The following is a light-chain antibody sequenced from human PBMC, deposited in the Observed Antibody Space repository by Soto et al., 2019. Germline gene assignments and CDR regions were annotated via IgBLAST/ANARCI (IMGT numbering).Light chain of an antibody. Sequence: QSALTQPPSASGSPGQSVTISCTGTSSDVGGYNYVSWYQQHPGKAPKLMIYEVSKLPSGVPDRFSGSKSGTTASLTVSGLQPEDEADYYCSSYAGSNKAVFGTGTKLTVL. CDR3: SSYAGSNKAV. CDR1: SSDVGGYNY. J-gene: IGLJ1*01. CDR2: EVS. V-gene: IGLV2-8*01.